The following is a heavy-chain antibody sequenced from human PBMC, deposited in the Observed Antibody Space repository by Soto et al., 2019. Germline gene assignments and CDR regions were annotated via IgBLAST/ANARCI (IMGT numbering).Heavy chain of an antibody. CDR3: AREGAFGGVIASP. V-gene: IGHV3-33*01. CDR1: GFTFSSYG. Sequence: GGSLRLSCAASGFTFSSYGMHWVRQAPGKGLEWVAVIWYDGSNKYYADSVKGRFTISRDNSKNTLYLQMNSLRAEDTAVYYCAREGAFGGVIASPWGQGTLVTVSS. CDR2: IWYDGSNK. D-gene: IGHD3-16*02. J-gene: IGHJ4*02.